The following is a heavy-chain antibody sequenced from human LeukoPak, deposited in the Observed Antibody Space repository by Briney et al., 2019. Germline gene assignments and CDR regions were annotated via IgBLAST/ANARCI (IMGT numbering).Heavy chain of an antibody. V-gene: IGHV1-2*02. Sequence: ASVKVSCKASGYSFTDFFMHWVRQAPGQGLEWMGCINPDTGGTHFAQQFQGRVTMTRDTSISTTYMELSSLTSDDTAVYYCAKDAVGPWGSQLDFWGQGSPVTVSS. CDR3: AKDAVGPWGSQLDF. CDR2: INPDTGGT. D-gene: IGHD1-26*01. CDR1: GYSFTDFF. J-gene: IGHJ4*02.